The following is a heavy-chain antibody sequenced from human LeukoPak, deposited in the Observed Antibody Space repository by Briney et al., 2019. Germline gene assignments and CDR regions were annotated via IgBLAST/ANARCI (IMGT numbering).Heavy chain of an antibody. CDR3: ARRNHRLGYCSGGSCYGRPFDP. CDR1: GYTFTSYD. V-gene: IGHV1-8*03. Sequence: GASVKVSCKASGYTFTSYDINWVRQATGQGLEWTGWMNPNSGNTGYAQKFQGRVTITRNTSISTAYMELSSLRSEDTAVYYCARRNHRLGYCSGGSCYGRPFDPWGQGTLVTVSS. J-gene: IGHJ5*02. D-gene: IGHD2-15*01. CDR2: MNPNSGNT.